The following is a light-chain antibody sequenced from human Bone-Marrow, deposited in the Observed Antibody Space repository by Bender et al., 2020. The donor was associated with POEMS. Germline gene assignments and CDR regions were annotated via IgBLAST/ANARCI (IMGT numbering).Light chain of an antibody. CDR2: DVD. Sequence: QSALTQPASVSGSPGQSITISCTGASSDVGGYNHVSWYQQHPGKAPQLMIYDVDNRPSGVSNHFSGSKSGNTASLTISGLQAEDEADYYCCSYAGSSTWVFGGGTKLTVL. V-gene: IGLV2-23*02. CDR3: CSYAGSSTWV. J-gene: IGLJ3*02. CDR1: SSDVGGYNH.